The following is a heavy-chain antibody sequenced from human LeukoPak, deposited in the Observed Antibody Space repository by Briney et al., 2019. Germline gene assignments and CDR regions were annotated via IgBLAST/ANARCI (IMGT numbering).Heavy chain of an antibody. CDR2: INPNSGGT. Sequence: GASVKVSCKASGYTFTGYYMHWVRQAPGQGLEWMGWINPNSGGTNYAQKFQGRVTMTRDTSISTAYMELSSLRSEDTAVYYCAQGYCSSTSCPIPYYYYGMDVWGQGTTVTVSS. D-gene: IGHD2-2*01. V-gene: IGHV1-2*02. J-gene: IGHJ6*02. CDR3: AQGYCSSTSCPIPYYYYGMDV. CDR1: GYTFTGYY.